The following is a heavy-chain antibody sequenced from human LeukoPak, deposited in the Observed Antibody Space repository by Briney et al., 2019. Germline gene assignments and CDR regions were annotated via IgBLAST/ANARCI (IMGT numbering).Heavy chain of an antibody. D-gene: IGHD5-18*01. J-gene: IGHJ4*02. CDR3: ARKGYSYVSDY. CDR2: IYYSGST. Sequence: SETLSLTCTVSGGSISSSSYYWGWTRQPPGKGLEWIGSIYYSGSTYYNPSLKSRVTISVDTSKNQFSLKLSSVTAADTAVYYCARKGYSYVSDYWGQGTLVTVSS. CDR1: GGSISSSSYY. V-gene: IGHV4-39*01.